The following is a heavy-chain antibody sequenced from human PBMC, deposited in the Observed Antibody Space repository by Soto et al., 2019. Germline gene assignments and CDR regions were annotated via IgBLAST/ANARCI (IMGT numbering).Heavy chain of an antibody. CDR3: ARGRYSSSWYAPPYYYYYGMDV. Sequence: GGSLRLSCAASGFTFSSYDMHWVRQATGKGLEWVSAIGTAGDTYYPGSVKGRFTISRENAKNSLYLQMNSRRAGDTAVYYCARGRYSSSWYAPPYYYYYGMDVWGQGTTVTVSS. D-gene: IGHD6-13*01. V-gene: IGHV3-13*01. CDR1: GFTFSSYD. CDR2: IGTAGDT. J-gene: IGHJ6*02.